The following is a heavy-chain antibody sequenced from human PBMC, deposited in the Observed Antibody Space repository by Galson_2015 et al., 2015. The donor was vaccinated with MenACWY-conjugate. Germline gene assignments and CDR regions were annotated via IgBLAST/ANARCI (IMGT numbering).Heavy chain of an antibody. CDR1: GYTFTGYY. Sequence: SVKVSCKASGYTFTGYYMHWVRQAPGQGLEWMGWINPNSGGTNYAQKFQGWVTMTRDTSISTAYMELSRLRSDDTAVYYCARWGTHDYGGKGLDYWGQGTLVTVSS. D-gene: IGHD4-23*01. CDR3: ARWGTHDYGGKGLDY. CDR2: INPNSGGT. J-gene: IGHJ4*02. V-gene: IGHV1-2*04.